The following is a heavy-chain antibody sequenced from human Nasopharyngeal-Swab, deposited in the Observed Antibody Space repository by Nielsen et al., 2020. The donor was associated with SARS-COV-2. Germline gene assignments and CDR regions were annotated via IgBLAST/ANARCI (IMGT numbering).Heavy chain of an antibody. D-gene: IGHD4/OR15-4a*01. V-gene: IGHV5-51*01. CDR3: ARLYGGYVDY. J-gene: IGHJ4*02. CDR2: IYPGDSTT. Sequence: GESLKISCQGSGYNFSTYWIGWVRQMPGKGLEWMGIIYPGDSTTKYRPSFQGQVTISADKSISTAYLQWSSLKASDTAMYFCARLYGGYVDYWGQGTLVTVSS. CDR1: GYNFSTYW.